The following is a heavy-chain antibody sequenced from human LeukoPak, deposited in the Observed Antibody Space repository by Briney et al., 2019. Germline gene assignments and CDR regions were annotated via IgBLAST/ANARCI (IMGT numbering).Heavy chain of an antibody. J-gene: IGHJ4*02. Sequence: PGGSLRLSCAASGFTFSSYSLNWVRQAPGKGLEWVSSISSSSSYIYYADSVKGRFIISRDNAKNSLYLQMNSLRAEDTAVYYCARDASSGWTRYWGQGTLVTVSS. CDR3: ARDASSGWTRY. D-gene: IGHD6-19*01. CDR1: GFTFSSYS. CDR2: ISSSSSYI. V-gene: IGHV3-21*01.